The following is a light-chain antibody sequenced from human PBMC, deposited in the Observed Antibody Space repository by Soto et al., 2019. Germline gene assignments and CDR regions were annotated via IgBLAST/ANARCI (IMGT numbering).Light chain of an antibody. V-gene: IGLV1-40*01. J-gene: IGLJ2*01. CDR2: ANG. CDR1: NIGADFD. Sequence: QSVLTQPPSVSGAPGQRVTISCTNIGADFDVLWYQQLPGTAPKLLINANGNRPAGVTDRFSGAKSGSSASLAISRVEAGDEADYYCQVWDISTDHVVFGGGTKLTVL. CDR3: QVWDISTDHVV.